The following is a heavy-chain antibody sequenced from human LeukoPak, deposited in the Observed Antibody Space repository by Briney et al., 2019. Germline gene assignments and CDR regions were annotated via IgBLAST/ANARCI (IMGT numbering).Heavy chain of an antibody. CDR3: ARPGYSYGYSDY. CDR2: IYPGDSDT. CDR1: LDSTTSNF. D-gene: IGHD5-18*01. V-gene: IGHV5-51*01. Sequence: ETLSLTCTVSLDSTTSNFWSWVRQPPGKGLEWMGIIYPGDSDTRYSPSFQGQVTISADKSISTAYLQWSSLKASDTAMYYCARPGYSYGYSDYWGQGTLVTVSS. J-gene: IGHJ4*02.